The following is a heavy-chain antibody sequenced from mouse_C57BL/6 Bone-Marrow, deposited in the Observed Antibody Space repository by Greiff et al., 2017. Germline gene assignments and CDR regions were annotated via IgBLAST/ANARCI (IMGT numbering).Heavy chain of an antibody. J-gene: IGHJ4*01. Sequence: VKVVESGAELVRPGASVTLSCKASGYTFTDYEMHWVKQTPVHGLEWIGAIDPETGGTAYNQKFKGKAILTADKSSSTAYMELRSLTSEDSAVYYCTRRIYYYGSSYRAMDYWGQGTSGTVSS. CDR2: IDPETGGT. CDR1: GYTFTDYE. D-gene: IGHD1-1*01. CDR3: TRRIYYYGSSYRAMDY. V-gene: IGHV1-15*01.